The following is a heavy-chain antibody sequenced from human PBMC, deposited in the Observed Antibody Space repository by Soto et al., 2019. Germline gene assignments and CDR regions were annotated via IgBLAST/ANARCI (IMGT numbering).Heavy chain of an antibody. CDR1: GYTFTGYY. CDR2: INPNSGGT. CDR3: ARASPEIIAVAGNNAFDI. D-gene: IGHD6-19*01. J-gene: IGHJ3*02. V-gene: IGHV1-2*04. Sequence: QVQLVQSGAEVKKPGASVKVSCKASGYTFTGYYMHWVRQAPGQGLEWMGWINPNSGGTNYAQKFQGWVTMTRATSLSTAYMEPSRLRSDDTAVYYCARASPEIIAVAGNNAFDIWGQGTMVTVSS.